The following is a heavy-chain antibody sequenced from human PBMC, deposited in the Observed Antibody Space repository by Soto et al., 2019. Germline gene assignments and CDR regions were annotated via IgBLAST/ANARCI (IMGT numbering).Heavy chain of an antibody. V-gene: IGHV3-74*03. CDR2: LNGDGTDT. Sequence: EVQLVESGGGLVQPGGSLRLSCAASGFTFNTYWMHWVRQAPGKGLVWVSRLNGDGTDTKYADSVKGRFTISRDNAKNTVYLQVNSLRAEDTAMYYCARGVWVAALASFDYWGQGTLATVSS. CDR1: GFTFNTYW. D-gene: IGHD2-15*01. CDR3: ARGVWVAALASFDY. J-gene: IGHJ4*02.